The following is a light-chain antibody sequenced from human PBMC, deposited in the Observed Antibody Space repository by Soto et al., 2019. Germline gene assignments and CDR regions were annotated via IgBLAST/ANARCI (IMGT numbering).Light chain of an antibody. CDR2: KVS. CDR3: MQVTHWPIT. V-gene: IGKV2-30*01. CDR1: QSLVYSDGNTY. J-gene: IGKJ5*01. Sequence: DVVMTQSPLSLPVTLGQPASISCRSSQSLVYSDGNTYLSWLQQRPGQSPRRLIYKVSNRDSGVXDXXSGSGSGTDFTLKFSGVEAEDVGFYYCMQVTHWPITFGRGTRLEIK.